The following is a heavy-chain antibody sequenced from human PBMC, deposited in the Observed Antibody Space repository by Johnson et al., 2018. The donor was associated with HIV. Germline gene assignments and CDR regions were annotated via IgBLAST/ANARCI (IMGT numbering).Heavy chain of an antibody. D-gene: IGHD3-10*01. Sequence: QVQLVESGGGLVKPGGSLRLSCAASGFTFSDYYMSWIRQAPGKGLEWVSYISSSGSTIYYADSVKGRFTISRDNAKNSLYLQMNSLRAEDTAFYYCAKGRSTAQFITYDAFDIWGQGTMVTVSS. J-gene: IGHJ3*02. CDR3: AKGRSTAQFITYDAFDI. CDR2: ISSSGSTI. V-gene: IGHV3-11*01. CDR1: GFTFSDYY.